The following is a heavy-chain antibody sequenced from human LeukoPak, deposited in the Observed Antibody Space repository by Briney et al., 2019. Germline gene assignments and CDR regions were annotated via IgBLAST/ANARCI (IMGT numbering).Heavy chain of an antibody. CDR2: IYPGDSDP. D-gene: IGHD6-13*01. V-gene: IGHV5-51*01. CDR3: VRHGLGSSWFGLDY. Sequence: MAGESLKISCKGSGYTFTTYWIGWVRQMPGKGLEWMGIIYPGDSDPRYSPSFQGQVTISADKSISTAYLQWSSLKASDSAMYYCVRHGLGSSWFGLDYWGQGTLVTVSS. CDR1: GYTFTTYW. J-gene: IGHJ4*02.